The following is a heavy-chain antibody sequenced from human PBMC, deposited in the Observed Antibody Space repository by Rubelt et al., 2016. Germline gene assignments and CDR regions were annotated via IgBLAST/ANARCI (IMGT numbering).Heavy chain of an antibody. CDR1: GESVSGYY. Sequence: QVQLQQWGAGLFKPSETLSLTCAVYGESVSGYYWSWIRQPPGKGLEWIGEISHSGSTSHNPSLKSRVIISVNTSENQFFLKLSSVTDTDTAVYYCAGQPSSSCLMSSDIWGRGTLVTVSS. V-gene: IGHV4-34*02. CDR2: ISHSGST. CDR3: AGQPSSSCLMSSDI. J-gene: IGHJ3*02. D-gene: IGHD2-2*01.